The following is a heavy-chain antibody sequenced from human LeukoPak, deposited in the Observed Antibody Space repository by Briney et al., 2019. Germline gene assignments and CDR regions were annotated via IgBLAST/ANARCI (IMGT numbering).Heavy chain of an antibody. J-gene: IGHJ6*03. CDR2: IKQDGSEK. CDR1: GFTFSSYG. Sequence: PGGSLRLSCAASGFTFSSYGMHWVRQAPGKGLEWVANIKQDGSEKHYVDSVKGRFTISRDSAKNSLYLEMNSLRADDTAVYYCARGLHCSSTSCYAHYYYYYMDVWGKGTTVTVSS. V-gene: IGHV3-7*01. CDR3: ARGLHCSSTSCYAHYYYYYMDV. D-gene: IGHD2-2*01.